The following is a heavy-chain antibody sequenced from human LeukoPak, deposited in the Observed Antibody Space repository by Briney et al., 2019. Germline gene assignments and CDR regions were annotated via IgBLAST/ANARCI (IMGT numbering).Heavy chain of an antibody. CDR3: ARSPRIYYYDSSGYFD. CDR1: GGSISSYY. V-gene: IGHV4-59*01. J-gene: IGHJ4*02. D-gene: IGHD3-22*01. CDR2: IHYSGST. Sequence: SETLSLTCTVSGGSISSYYWSWIRQPPGKGLEWIGYIHYSGSTHYNPSLKSRVTISVDTSKNQVSLKLRSVTAADTAVYYCARSPRIYYYDSSGYFDWGQGTLVTVSS.